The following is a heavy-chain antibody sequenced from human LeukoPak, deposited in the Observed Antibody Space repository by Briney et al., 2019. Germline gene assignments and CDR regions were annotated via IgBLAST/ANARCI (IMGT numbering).Heavy chain of an antibody. CDR2: INYSGST. J-gene: IGHJ6*02. CDR3: ARNELISSNYYYYGMDV. V-gene: IGHV4-31*03. Sequence: SQTLSLTCTVSGGSISSGGNYWSWIRQNPGKGLEWIGYINYSGSTYYNSSLKSRVTISVDTSKNQFSLKLSSVTAADTAVYYWARNELISSNYYYYGMDVWGQGTTVTVSS. CDR1: GGSISSGGNY.